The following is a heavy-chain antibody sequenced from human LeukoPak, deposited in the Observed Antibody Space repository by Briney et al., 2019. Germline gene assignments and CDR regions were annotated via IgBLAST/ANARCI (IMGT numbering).Heavy chain of an antibody. CDR3: ASLEVVVPAAIPYYYYYMHV. Sequence: ASVKVSCKASGGTFSSYTISWVRQAPGQGLEWMGRIIPILGIANYAQKFQGRVTITADKSTSTAYMELSSLTSQDKAVYYCASLEVVVPAAIPYYYYYMHVWGKGPTVPVPS. J-gene: IGHJ6*03. D-gene: IGHD2-2*02. CDR1: GGTFSSYT. V-gene: IGHV1-69*02. CDR2: IIPILGIA.